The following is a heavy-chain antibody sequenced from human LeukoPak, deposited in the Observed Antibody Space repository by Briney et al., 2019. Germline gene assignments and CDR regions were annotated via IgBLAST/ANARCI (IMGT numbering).Heavy chain of an antibody. D-gene: IGHD3-22*01. CDR2: IIPIFGTA. CDR3: ASGYDSSGYYHY. Sequence: SVKVSCKASGGTFSSYAISWVRQAPGQGLEWMGGIIPIFGTANYAQKFQGRVTITTDESTSTAYMELSSLRSEDTAVYYCASGYDSSGYYHYWGQGTLVIVSS. V-gene: IGHV1-69*05. J-gene: IGHJ4*02. CDR1: GGTFSSYA.